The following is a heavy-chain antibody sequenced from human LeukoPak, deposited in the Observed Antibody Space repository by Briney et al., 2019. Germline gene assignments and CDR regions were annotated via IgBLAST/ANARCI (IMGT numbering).Heavy chain of an antibody. CDR2: IYSTGST. D-gene: IGHD6-19*01. Sequence: TPSETLSLTCTVSGASVSTGTYYWSWIRQPPGKGLEWIGYIYSTGSTNFNPSLKSRLTMSIDTSKNQFSLNLSSVTAADTAMYYCAKDESDSSGLFNWGQGTLVTVSS. V-gene: IGHV4-61*01. CDR3: AKDESDSSGLFN. J-gene: IGHJ4*02. CDR1: GASVSTGTYY.